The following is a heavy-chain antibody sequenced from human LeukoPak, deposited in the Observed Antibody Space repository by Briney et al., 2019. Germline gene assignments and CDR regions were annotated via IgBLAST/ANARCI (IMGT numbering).Heavy chain of an antibody. D-gene: IGHD2-15*01. Sequence: ASVKVSCKASGYTFTSYDINWVRQATGQGLEWMGWMNPNSGNTGYAQKFQGRVTMTRNTSISTAYMELSSLRSEDTAVYYCARDAKVVAATLCYWGQGTLVTVSS. J-gene: IGHJ4*02. CDR1: GYTFTSYD. CDR2: MNPNSGNT. CDR3: ARDAKVVAATLCY. V-gene: IGHV1-8*01.